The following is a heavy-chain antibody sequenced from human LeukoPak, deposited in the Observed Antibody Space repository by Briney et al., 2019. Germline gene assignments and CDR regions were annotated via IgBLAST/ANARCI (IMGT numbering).Heavy chain of an antibody. V-gene: IGHV3-23*01. J-gene: IGHJ5*02. Sequence: PAGSLRLSCAASGFTFSSHAMSWVRQAPGKGLEWVSAISGSGGSTYYADSVKGRFTISRDNSKNTLYLQMNSLRAEDTAVYYCAKDPNYYGSGSYLISWFDPWGQGTLVTVSS. CDR3: AKDPNYYGSGSYLISWFDP. D-gene: IGHD3-10*01. CDR2: ISGSGGST. CDR1: GFTFSSHA.